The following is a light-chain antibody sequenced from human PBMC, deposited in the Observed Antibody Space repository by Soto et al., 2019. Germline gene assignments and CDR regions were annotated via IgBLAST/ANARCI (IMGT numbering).Light chain of an antibody. CDR2: ATS. J-gene: IGKJ4*01. CDR1: QSVGNN. CDR3: QQYGDWPLT. Sequence: EIVVTQSPATLSVSPGERATLSCRASQSVGNNFAWYQQKPGQAPRLLIFATSTRATGVPARFSGSGSGTEFTLTISSLLSEDFAVYYCQQYGDWPLTFGGRAKVEIE. V-gene: IGKV3-15*01.